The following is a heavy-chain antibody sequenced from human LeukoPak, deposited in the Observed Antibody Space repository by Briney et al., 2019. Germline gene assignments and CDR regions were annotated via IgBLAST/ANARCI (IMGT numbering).Heavy chain of an antibody. V-gene: IGHV3-21*01. J-gene: IGHJ4*02. D-gene: IGHD6-13*01. CDR2: ISSSSSYI. CDR3: ARDRQSSRIAAAGTFDY. Sequence: PRGSLRLSCAASGFTFSSYSMNWVRQAPGKGLEWVSSISSSSSYIYYADSVKGRFTISRDNAKNSLYLQMNSLRAEDTAVYYCARDRQSSRIAAAGTFDYWGQGTLVTVSS. CDR1: GFTFSSYS.